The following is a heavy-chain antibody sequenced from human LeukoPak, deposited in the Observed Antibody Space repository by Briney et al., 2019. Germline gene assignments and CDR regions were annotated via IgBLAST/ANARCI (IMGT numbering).Heavy chain of an antibody. J-gene: IGHJ4*02. CDR1: GYTFTGYY. D-gene: IGHD6-13*01. Sequence: ASVKVSCKASGYTFTGYYVHWVRQAPGQGLEWMGWINPNSGGTNYAQKLQGRVTMTTDTSTSTAYMELRSLRSDDTAVYYCARYTALWAADYYFDYWGQGTLVTVSS. V-gene: IGHV1-2*02. CDR2: INPNSGGT. CDR3: ARYTALWAADYYFDY.